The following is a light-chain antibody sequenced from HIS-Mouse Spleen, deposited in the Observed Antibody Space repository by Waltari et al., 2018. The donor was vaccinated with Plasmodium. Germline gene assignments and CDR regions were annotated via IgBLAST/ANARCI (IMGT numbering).Light chain of an antibody. V-gene: IGKV1-5*03. CDR1: QSISSW. CDR2: KAS. J-gene: IGKJ2*01. CDR3: QQYNSYSPYN. Sequence: DIQMIQSCSTLSASVGDRVTITCRASQSISSWLAWYQQQPGKAPKLLTYKASSLESGVPSRCSVSGSGTEFTVTISSLQPDDFATYYFQQYNSYSPYNFGQGTKLEIK.